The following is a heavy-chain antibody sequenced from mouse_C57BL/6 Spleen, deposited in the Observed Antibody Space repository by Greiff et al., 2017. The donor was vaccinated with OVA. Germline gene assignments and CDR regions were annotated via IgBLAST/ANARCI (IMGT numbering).Heavy chain of an antibody. J-gene: IGHJ4*01. D-gene: IGHD1-1*01. V-gene: IGHV1-19*01. Sequence: EVKLVESGPVLVKPGASVKMSCKASGYTFTDYYMNWVKQSNGKSLEWIGVINPYNGGTSYNQKFKGKATLTVDKSSSTAYMELNSLTSEDSAVYYCARECSIDYAMAYWGQGTSVTVSS. CDR2: INPYNGGT. CDR3: ARECSIDYAMAY. CDR1: GYTFTDYY.